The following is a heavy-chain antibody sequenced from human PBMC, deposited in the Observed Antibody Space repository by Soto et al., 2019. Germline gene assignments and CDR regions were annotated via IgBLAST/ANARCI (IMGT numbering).Heavy chain of an antibody. Sequence: PGGSLRLSCVASGLIFSGHSFSWVRQAPGKGLEWVSSISIVPNSMYYADSVKGRFTISRDNAKNTMYLEMDSLRAEDTAVYFCARELQSSTEGHWGKGTLVTVSS. CDR3: ARELQSSTEGH. J-gene: IGHJ4*02. D-gene: IGHD6-6*01. CDR2: ISIVPNSM. CDR1: GLIFSGHS. V-gene: IGHV3-21*06.